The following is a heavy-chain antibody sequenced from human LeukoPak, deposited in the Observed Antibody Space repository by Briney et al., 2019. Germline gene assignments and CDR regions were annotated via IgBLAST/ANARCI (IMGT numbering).Heavy chain of an antibody. CDR2: IIPILGIA. CDR1: GGTFSSYA. D-gene: IGHD6-13*01. V-gene: IGHV1-69*04. J-gene: IGHJ4*02. CDR3: ARDTRAAAGQPYFDS. Sequence: ASVKVSCKASGGTFSSYAISWVRQAPGQGLEWMGRIIPILGIANYAQKFQGRVTITADKSTSTAYMELSSLRSEDTAVFYCARDTRAAAGQPYFDSWGQGTLVTVSS.